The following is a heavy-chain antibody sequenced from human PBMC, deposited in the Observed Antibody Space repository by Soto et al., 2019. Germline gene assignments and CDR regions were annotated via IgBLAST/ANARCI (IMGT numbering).Heavy chain of an antibody. CDR1: GGSVSSGSYY. J-gene: IGHJ4*02. V-gene: IGHV4-61*01. Sequence: SETLSLTCTVSGGSVSSGSYYWSWIRQPPGKGLEWIGYIYYSGSTNYNPSLKSRVTLSVDTSKNQFSLKLSSVTAADTAVYYCARARGIVVVTANTLLDYWGQGTLVTVSS. CDR2: IYYSGST. D-gene: IGHD2-21*02. CDR3: ARARGIVVVTANTLLDY.